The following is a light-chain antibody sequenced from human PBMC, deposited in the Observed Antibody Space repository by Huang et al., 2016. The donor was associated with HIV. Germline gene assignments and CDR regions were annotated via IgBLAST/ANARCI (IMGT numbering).Light chain of an antibody. V-gene: IGKV3-20*01. J-gene: IGKJ2*03. CDR3: QQFGSSPPYS. CDR2: RAS. Sequence: EILLTQSPDTLSLSPGERATLSCRARQSVNNNYLAWYQQKPGHAPRLLIYRASTRATGIPDRFSGSGSGTDFTLTISRLEPDDFAVYYCQQFGSSPPYSFGQGTKLEIK. CDR1: QSVNNNY.